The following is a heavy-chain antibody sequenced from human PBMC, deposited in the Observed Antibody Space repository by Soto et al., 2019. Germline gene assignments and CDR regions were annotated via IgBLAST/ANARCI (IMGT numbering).Heavy chain of an antibody. V-gene: IGHV5-51*01. D-gene: IGHD4-17*01. CDR2: IYPGDSDT. Sequence: GESLKISCKGSGYSFTSYWIGWVRQMPGKGLEWMGIIYPGDSDTRYSPSFQGQVTISADKSISTAYLQWSSLKASDTAMYYCARHRRGVTTDYYYGMDVWGQGTTVTVSS. CDR3: ARHRRGVTTDYYYGMDV. J-gene: IGHJ6*02. CDR1: GYSFTSYW.